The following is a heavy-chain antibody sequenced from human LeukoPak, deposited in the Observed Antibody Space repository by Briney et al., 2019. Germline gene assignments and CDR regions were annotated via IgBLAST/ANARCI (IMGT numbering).Heavy chain of an antibody. CDR2: IKQDGSEK. Sequence: PGGSLRLPCTASGFTFSSYWMTWVRQAPGKGLEWVANIKQDGSEKKYVDSVKGRFTISRDNAKNSLYLQMNSLRAEDTAVYYCARDPVRGYLDYWGQGTLVTVSS. J-gene: IGHJ4*02. CDR1: GFTFSSYW. V-gene: IGHV3-7*01. D-gene: IGHD3-16*01. CDR3: ARDPVRGYLDY.